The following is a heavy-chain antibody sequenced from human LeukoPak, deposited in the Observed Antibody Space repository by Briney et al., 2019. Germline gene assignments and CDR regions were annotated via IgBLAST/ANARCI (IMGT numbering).Heavy chain of an antibody. D-gene: IGHD5-18*01. V-gene: IGHV4-30-4*01. CDR2: ITLYSDTT. CDR3: ARMGRGNTFDY. J-gene: IGHJ4*02. CDR1: GGSISSGDHY. Sequence: SQTLSLTCSVSGGSISSGDHYWTGIRQPPGGVLEGMGFITLYSDTTSYNPSLKSRVTISVDTSKNQFSLKLSSVPAADTAVYYCARMGRGNTFDYWGQGILVTVSS.